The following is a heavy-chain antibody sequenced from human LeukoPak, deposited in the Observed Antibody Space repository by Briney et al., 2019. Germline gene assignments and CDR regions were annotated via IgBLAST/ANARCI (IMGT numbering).Heavy chain of an antibody. J-gene: IGHJ6*03. CDR1: GFTFSSYS. V-gene: IGHV3-21*01. CDR3: AREFNYYYMDV. Sequence: LGGSLRLSCAASGFTFSSYSMNWVRQAPGKGLEWVSSISSSSSYIYYADSVKGRFTISRDNAKNSLYPQMNSLRAEDTAVYYCAREFNYYYMDVWGKGTTVTVSS. CDR2: ISSSSSYI.